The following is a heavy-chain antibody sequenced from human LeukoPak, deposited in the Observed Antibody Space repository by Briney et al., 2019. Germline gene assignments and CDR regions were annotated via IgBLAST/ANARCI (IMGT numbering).Heavy chain of an antibody. J-gene: IGHJ4*02. V-gene: IGHV3-23*01. Sequence: GGSLRLSCAASGFTFSSYAMSWVRQAPGKGLEWVSAISGSGGSTYYADSVKGRFTISRDNSKNTLYLQMNSLRAEDTAVYYCAKRGRVFRFLEWLLPFDYWAREPWSPSPQ. CDR2: ISGSGGST. CDR3: AKRGRVFRFLEWLLPFDY. D-gene: IGHD3-3*01. CDR1: GFTFSSYA.